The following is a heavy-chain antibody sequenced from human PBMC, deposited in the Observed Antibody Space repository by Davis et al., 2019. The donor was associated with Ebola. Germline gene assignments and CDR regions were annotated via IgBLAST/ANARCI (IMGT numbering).Heavy chain of an antibody. D-gene: IGHD2-2*01. J-gene: IGHJ6*03. CDR1: GGSVSSGRYY. CDR3: ARGLVVVPAATYYFYYYMDV. V-gene: IGHV4-61*01. CDR2: TYYSGST. Sequence: MPSETLSLTCTLSGGSVSSGRYYWSWIRQPPGKGREGIGYTYYSGSTYYNPSLESRVSISVDTSKNQFSLKLTSVTAADTAVYYCARGLVVVPAATYYFYYYMDVWGKGTTVTVSS.